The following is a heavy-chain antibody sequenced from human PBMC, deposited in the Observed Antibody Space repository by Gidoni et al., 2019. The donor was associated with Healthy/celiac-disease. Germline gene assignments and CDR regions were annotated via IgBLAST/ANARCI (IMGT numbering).Heavy chain of an antibody. Sequence: QVQLVESGGGVVQPGRSLRLSCAAAGCTFSSYAMHWVRQAPGKGLGWVAVISYDGSNKYYADSVKGRFTISRDNSKNTLYLQMNSLRAEDTAVYYCASETGSGSPHFDYWGQGTLVTVSS. V-gene: IGHV3-30-3*01. CDR3: ASETGSGSPHFDY. CDR2: ISYDGSNK. CDR1: GCTFSSYA. D-gene: IGHD3-10*01. J-gene: IGHJ4*02.